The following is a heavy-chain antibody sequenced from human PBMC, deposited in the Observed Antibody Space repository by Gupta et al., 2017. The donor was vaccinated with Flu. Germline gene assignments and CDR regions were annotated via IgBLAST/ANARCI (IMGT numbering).Heavy chain of an antibody. CDR3: AKASRATYYYYYGMDV. CDR1: GFTFDDYT. V-gene: IGHV3-43*01. CDR2: ISWDGGST. J-gene: IGHJ6*02. Sequence: EVQLVESGGVVVQPGGSLRLSCVASGFTFDDYTMHWVRPAPGKGLEWVSLISWDGGSTYYADSVKGRFTISRDNSKNSLYLQMNSPRTEDTALYYCAKASRATYYYYYGMDVWGQGTTVTVSS.